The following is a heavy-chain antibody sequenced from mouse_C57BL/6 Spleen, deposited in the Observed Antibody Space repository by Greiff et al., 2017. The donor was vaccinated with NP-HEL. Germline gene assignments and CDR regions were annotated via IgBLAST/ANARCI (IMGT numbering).Heavy chain of an antibody. CDR2: IDPSDSYT. V-gene: IGHV1-50*01. Sequence: QVQLQQSGAELVKPGASVKLSCKASGYTFTSYWMQWVKQRPGQGLEWIGEIDPSDSYTNYNQKFKGKATLTVDTSSSTAYMQLSSLTSEDSAVYYCARELPYFDYWGQGTTLTVSS. J-gene: IGHJ2*01. D-gene: IGHD5-5*01. CDR1: GYTFTSYW. CDR3: ARELPYFDY.